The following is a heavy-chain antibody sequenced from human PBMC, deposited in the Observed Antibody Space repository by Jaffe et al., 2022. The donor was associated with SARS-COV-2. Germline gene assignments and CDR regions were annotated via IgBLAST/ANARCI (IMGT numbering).Heavy chain of an antibody. CDR2: ISGSGGDT. J-gene: IGHJ4*02. V-gene: IGHV3-23*01. CDR1: GFTFSNYA. CDR3: AKARVRYFDWLFFDY. D-gene: IGHD3-9*01. Sequence: EVQLLESGGGLVQPGGSLRLSCAASGFTFSNYAMSWVRQAPGKGLEWVSGISGSGGDTYYADSVKGRFTISRDNSKNMFYLQTNSLRAEDTAVYYCAKARVRYFDWLFFDYWGQGTLVTVSS.